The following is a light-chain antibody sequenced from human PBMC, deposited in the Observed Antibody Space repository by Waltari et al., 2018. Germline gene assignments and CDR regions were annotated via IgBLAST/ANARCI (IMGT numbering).Light chain of an antibody. J-gene: IGLJ1*01. CDR1: TGAVTSNYY. V-gene: IGLV7-43*01. CDR3: LLFYGGAYV. CDR2: STS. Sequence: QTVVTQEPSLTVSPGGTVTLTCASSTGAVTSNYYPNWFQQKPGQAPRALIDSTSNKHSWTPARFSGSLLGGKAALTLSGVQPEDESEYYCLLFYGGAYVFGTGTKVTVL.